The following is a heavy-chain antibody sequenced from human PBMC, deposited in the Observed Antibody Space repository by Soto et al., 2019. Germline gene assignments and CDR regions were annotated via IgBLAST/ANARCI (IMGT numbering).Heavy chain of an antibody. CDR3: ARYVNPYDTAVWFDP. J-gene: IGHJ5*02. CDR2: SYYSGTT. D-gene: IGHD3-9*01. V-gene: IGHV4-59*01. Sequence: QVQLQESGPGLVKPSETLSLTCTVSGGSTRNYFWSWIRQPPGKGLEWIGCSYYSGTTNDNSSLQSRVTISLDTSKNQFSLRLRSVTAADTAVYYCARYVNPYDTAVWFDPWGQGTLVTVSS. CDR1: GGSTRNYF.